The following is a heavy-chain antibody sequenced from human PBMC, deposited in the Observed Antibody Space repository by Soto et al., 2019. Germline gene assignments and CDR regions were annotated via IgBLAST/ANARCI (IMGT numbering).Heavy chain of an antibody. D-gene: IGHD3-10*01. V-gene: IGHV4-34*01. CDR3: ARWQELLWFGELLSWSYGMDV. Sequence: WETLSLTCAVYGGSFSGYYWSWIRQPPGKGLEWIGEINHSGSTNYNPSLKSRVTISVDTSKNQFSLKLSSVTAADTAVYYCARWQELLWFGELLSWSYGMDVWGQGTTVTVSS. CDR2: INHSGST. CDR1: GGSFSGYY. J-gene: IGHJ6*02.